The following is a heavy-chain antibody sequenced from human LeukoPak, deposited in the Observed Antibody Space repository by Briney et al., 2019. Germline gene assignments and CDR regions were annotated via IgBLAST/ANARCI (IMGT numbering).Heavy chain of an antibody. D-gene: IGHD3-10*01. CDR2: ISYDGSNK. Sequence: GGSLRLSCAASGFIFNSYGMHWVRQAPGKGLEWVAVISYDGSNKYYADSVKGRFTISRDNSKNTLYLQMNSLRAEDTAVYYCAREPPLLWFGESNYGMDVWGKGTTVTVSS. CDR1: GFIFNSYG. CDR3: AREPPLLWFGESNYGMDV. J-gene: IGHJ6*04. V-gene: IGHV3-30*03.